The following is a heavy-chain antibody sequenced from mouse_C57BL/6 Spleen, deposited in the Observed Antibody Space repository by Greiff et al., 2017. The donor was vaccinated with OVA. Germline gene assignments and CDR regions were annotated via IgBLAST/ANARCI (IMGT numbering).Heavy chain of an antibody. CDR1: GYTFTDYY. Sequence: EVQLQQSGPELVKPGASVKISCKASGYTFTDYYMNWVKQSHGKSLEWIGDINPNNGGTSYNQKFKGKATLTVDKSSSTAYMELRSLTSEDSAVYYCAREHSYYGSSYGYWGQGTTLTVSS. V-gene: IGHV1-26*01. CDR3: AREHSYYGSSYGY. CDR2: INPNNGGT. D-gene: IGHD1-1*01. J-gene: IGHJ2*01.